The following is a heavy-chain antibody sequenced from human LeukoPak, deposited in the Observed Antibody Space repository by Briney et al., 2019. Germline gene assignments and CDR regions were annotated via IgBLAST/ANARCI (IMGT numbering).Heavy chain of an antibody. Sequence: PGGSLRLSCVASGFDISDYGMHWVRQAPGKGLEWVSAISGSGGSTYYADSVKGRFTISRDNSKNTLYLQMNNLRAEDTAVYYCAKEGYSYGSYYFDYWGQGTLVTVSS. CDR2: ISGSGGST. CDR3: AKEGYSYGSYYFDY. CDR1: GFDISDYG. J-gene: IGHJ4*02. D-gene: IGHD5-18*01. V-gene: IGHV3-23*01.